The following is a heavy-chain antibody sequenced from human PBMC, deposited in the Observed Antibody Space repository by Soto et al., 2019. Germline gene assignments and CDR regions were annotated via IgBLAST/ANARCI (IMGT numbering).Heavy chain of an antibody. Sequence: PGQLNKNSKKGSGYSFTNYWGGWVSKMTGTGLEWMGIIYPGDSDTRYSPSFQGQVTISADKSISTAYLQWSSLKASDTAMYYCARPGSYYYDSSGYWVGAFDIWGQGTMVTVSS. CDR2: IYPGDSDT. CDR3: ARPGSYYYDSSGYWVGAFDI. CDR1: GYSFTNYW. V-gene: IGHV5-51*01. J-gene: IGHJ3*02. D-gene: IGHD3-22*01.